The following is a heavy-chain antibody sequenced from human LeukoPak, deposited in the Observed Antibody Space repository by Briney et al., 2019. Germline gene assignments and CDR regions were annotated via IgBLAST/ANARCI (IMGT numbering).Heavy chain of an antibody. CDR1: GFTFSSYS. CDR2: ISSSSSYI. CDR3: ARAAYCGGDCYPYYYGMDV. Sequence: PGGSLRLSCAASGFTFSSYSMNWVRQAPEKGLEWVSSISSSSSYIYYADSVKGRFTISRDNAKNSLYLQMNSLRAEDTAVYYCARAAYCGGDCYPYYYGMDVWGQGTTVTVSS. V-gene: IGHV3-21*01. D-gene: IGHD2-21*02. J-gene: IGHJ6*02.